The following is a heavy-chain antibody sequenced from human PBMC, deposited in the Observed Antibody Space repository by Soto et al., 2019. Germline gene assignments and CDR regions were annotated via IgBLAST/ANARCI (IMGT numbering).Heavy chain of an antibody. CDR3: TTDTTIAVAGTFDY. V-gene: IGHV3-15*07. D-gene: IGHD6-19*01. CDR1: GFTFSNAW. CDR2: IKSKTDGGTT. Sequence: VQLVESGGGLVQPGGSLRLSCAASGFTFSNAWMNWVRQAPGKGLEWVGRIKSKTDGGTTDYAAPVKGRFTISRDDSKNTLYLQMNSLKTEDTAVYYCTTDTTIAVAGTFDYWGQGTLVTVSS. J-gene: IGHJ4*02.